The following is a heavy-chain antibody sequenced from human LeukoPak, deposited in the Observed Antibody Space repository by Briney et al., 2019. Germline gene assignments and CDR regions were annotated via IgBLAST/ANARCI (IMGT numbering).Heavy chain of an antibody. CDR1: GFTFSSYA. CDR2: ISGSGGST. Sequence: SGGSLRLSCAASGFTFSSYAMSWVRQAPGKGLEWVSAISGSGGSTYYADSVKGRFTISRDNSRNTLYLQMNSLRAEDTAVYYCAKGYDFWSPFDYWGQGTLVTVSS. J-gene: IGHJ4*02. CDR3: AKGYDFWSPFDY. D-gene: IGHD3-3*01. V-gene: IGHV3-23*01.